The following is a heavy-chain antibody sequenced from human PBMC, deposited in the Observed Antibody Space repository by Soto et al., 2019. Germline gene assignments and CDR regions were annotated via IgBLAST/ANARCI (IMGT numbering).Heavy chain of an antibody. CDR3: AGDQGPNYMAV. V-gene: IGHV3-11*01. J-gene: IGHJ6*03. CDR1: GFTFSDSF. Sequence: QVQLVESGGGLVNPGGSLSLSCAASGFTFSDSFMSWSRQTPRKGLEWLSYISGRDGNIYYADSVRGRFTISRDNAKNSVYLQMNRLRAEDTAVYYWAGDQGPNYMAVWGKGTTVTVS. CDR2: ISGRDGNI.